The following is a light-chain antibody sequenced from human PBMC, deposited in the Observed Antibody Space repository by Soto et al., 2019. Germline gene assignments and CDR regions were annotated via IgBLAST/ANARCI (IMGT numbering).Light chain of an antibody. CDR3: QQSFSIPYT. CDR2: GST. J-gene: IGKJ2*01. Sequence: DIQMTQSPASLSASVGDRVTITCRASQRISTILNWYQQKPGKAPKLLIYGSTNLQSGVPSRFSGSGSGTEFTLTISGLQPEDIATYYCQQSFSIPYTFGQGTKQGIK. CDR1: QRISTI. V-gene: IGKV1-39*01.